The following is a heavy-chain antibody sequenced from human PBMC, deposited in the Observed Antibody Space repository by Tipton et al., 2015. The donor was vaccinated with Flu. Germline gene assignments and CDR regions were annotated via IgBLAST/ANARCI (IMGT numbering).Heavy chain of an antibody. V-gene: IGHV3-23*01. CDR1: GFTFSSYA. CDR3: AKGPKVGYSRGRLGWPDY. CDR2: ISGSGGST. D-gene: IGHD6-19*01. Sequence: SLRLSCAASGFTFSSYAMSWVRQAPGKGLEWVSAISGSGGSTYYADSVKGRFTISRDNSKNTLYLQMNSLRAEDTAVYYCAKGPKVGYSRGRLGWPDYWGQGTLVTVSS. J-gene: IGHJ4*02.